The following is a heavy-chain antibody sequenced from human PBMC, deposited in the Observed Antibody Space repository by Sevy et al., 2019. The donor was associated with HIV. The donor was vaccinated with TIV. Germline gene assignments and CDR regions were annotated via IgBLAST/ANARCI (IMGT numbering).Heavy chain of an antibody. CDR2: IRFDGNNK. CDR1: GFTFSRYG. J-gene: IGHJ4*02. Sequence: GRSLRLSCAASGFTFSRYGMHWVRQAPGKGLEWVASIRFDGNNKHYVDSVMGRFTISRDDSKNTLYLQMNSLRSEDTAVYYCAKDSVARNLHFDYWGQGALVTVSS. D-gene: IGHD6-19*01. CDR3: AKDSVARNLHFDY. V-gene: IGHV3-30*02.